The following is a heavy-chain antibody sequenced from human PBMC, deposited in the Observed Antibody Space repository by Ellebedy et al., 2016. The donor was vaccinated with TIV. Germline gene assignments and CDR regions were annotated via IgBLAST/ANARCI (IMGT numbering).Heavy chain of an antibody. Sequence: GESLKTSCAAAGFTFSDFYMIWIRPAQGKGLEWVSYITSSGSTIYYADSMKGRSTISRDNAKNSLYLQMNSLRAEDTAVYYCARDYDILTGYYKGGYYYYGMDVWGQGTTVTVSS. V-gene: IGHV3-11*01. D-gene: IGHD3-9*01. CDR2: ITSSGSTI. CDR3: ARDYDILTGYYKGGYYYYGMDV. CDR1: GFTFSDFY. J-gene: IGHJ6*02.